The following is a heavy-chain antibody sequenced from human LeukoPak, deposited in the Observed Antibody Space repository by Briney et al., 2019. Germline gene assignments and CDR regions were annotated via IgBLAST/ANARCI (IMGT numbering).Heavy chain of an antibody. CDR3: ATARITIFGGEDWFDP. J-gene: IGHJ5*02. Sequence: GGSLRLSCAGSGFTFSTYWMSWVHQAPGKGLEWVAHINQDESEKYYVDSVKGRFTISRDNAKNSLYLQMNSLRAEDTAVYYCATARITIFGGEDWFDPWGQGTLVTVSS. CDR2: INQDESEK. V-gene: IGHV3-7*01. D-gene: IGHD3-3*01. CDR1: GFTFSTYW.